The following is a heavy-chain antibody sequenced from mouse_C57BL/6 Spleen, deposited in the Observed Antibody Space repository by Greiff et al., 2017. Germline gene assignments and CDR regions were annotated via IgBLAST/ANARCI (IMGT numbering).Heavy chain of an antibody. D-gene: IGHD1-1*01. CDR3: AKSDYGSSATGFDY. CDR1: GYTFTSYC. V-gene: IGHV1-64*01. CDR2: IRPNSGST. J-gene: IGHJ3*01. Sequence: QVQLQQPGAELVKPGASVKLSCKASGYTFTSYCMHWVKQTPGQGLEWIGMIRPNSGSTNYNEKFKSKAKLNVDKSSSTVYMQLSSLASEDSVVYYCAKSDYGSSATGFDYWGQGTLVTVSA.